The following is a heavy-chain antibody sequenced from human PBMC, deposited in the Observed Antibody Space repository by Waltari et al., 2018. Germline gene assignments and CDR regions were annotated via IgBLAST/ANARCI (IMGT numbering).Heavy chain of an antibody. CDR3: ARGPGYSSSRRFDY. J-gene: IGHJ4*02. CDR2: IFPMFDIA. V-gene: IGHV1-69*01. CDR1: GGTFSNHV. Sequence: QVQLVQSGAEVKKPGSSVKVSCKASGGTFSNHVISRVRQAPGQGLEWMGGIFPMFDIANYAQNFQDRVTITADESTGTAYMELRSLRSEDTAVYYCARGPGYSSSRRFDYWGQGTLVTVSS. D-gene: IGHD6-13*01.